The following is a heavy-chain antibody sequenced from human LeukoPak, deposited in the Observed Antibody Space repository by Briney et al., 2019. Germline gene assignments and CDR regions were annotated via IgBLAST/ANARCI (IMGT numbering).Heavy chain of an antibody. J-gene: IGHJ4*02. Sequence: GASVKVSCKASGYTFTCYYMHWVRQAPGQGLEWMGWINPNSGGTNYAQKFQGRVTMTRDTSISTAYMELSRLRSDDTAVYYCARESVQGYCSSTSCPCDYWGQGTLVTVSS. CDR3: ARESVQGYCSSTSCPCDY. CDR2: INPNSGGT. CDR1: GYTFTCYY. V-gene: IGHV1-2*02. D-gene: IGHD2-2*01.